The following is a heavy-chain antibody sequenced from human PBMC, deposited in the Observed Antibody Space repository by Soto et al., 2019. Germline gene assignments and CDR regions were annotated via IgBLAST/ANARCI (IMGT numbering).Heavy chain of an antibody. CDR2: ISDSGGST. CDR3: AKGGDDYFDY. Sequence: PGGSLRLSCAGSGFMFSSFAMTWVRQAPGKGLEWVSAISDSGGSTYYADSVKGRFTISRDNSKNTLYLQMNSLRADDTAVYYCAKGGDDYFDYWGQGALVTVSS. V-gene: IGHV3-23*01. D-gene: IGHD2-21*02. J-gene: IGHJ4*02. CDR1: GFMFSSFA.